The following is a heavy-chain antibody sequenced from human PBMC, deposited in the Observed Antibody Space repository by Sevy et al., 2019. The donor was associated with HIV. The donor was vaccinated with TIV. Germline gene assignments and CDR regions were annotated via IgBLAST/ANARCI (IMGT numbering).Heavy chain of an antibody. V-gene: IGHV4-34*01. D-gene: IGHD6-13*01. CDR1: GGSFSGYY. Sequence: SETLSLTCAVYGGSFSGYYWSWIRQPPGKGLEWIGEINHSGSTNYNPSLKSRVTISVDTSKNQYSLKLSSVTAADTAVYYCARVYLPIIAAAGYYFDYWGQGTLVTVSS. CDR2: INHSGST. CDR3: ARVYLPIIAAAGYYFDY. J-gene: IGHJ4*02.